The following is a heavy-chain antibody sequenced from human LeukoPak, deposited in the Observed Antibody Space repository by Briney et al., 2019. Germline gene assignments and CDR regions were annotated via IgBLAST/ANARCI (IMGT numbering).Heavy chain of an antibody. CDR1: GFTFSSYS. D-gene: IGHD5-12*01. V-gene: IGHV3-48*04. CDR2: ISSSSSTI. CDR3: AGEGGGYDYSDFDY. Sequence: GGSLRLSCAASGFTFSSYSMNWVRQAPGKGLEWVSYISSSSSTIYYADSVKGRFTISRDNAKNSLYLQMNSLRAEDTAVYYCAGEGGGYDYSDFDYWGQGTLVTVSS. J-gene: IGHJ4*02.